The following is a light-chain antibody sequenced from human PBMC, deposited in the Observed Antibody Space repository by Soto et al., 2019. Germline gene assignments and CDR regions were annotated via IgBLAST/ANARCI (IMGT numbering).Light chain of an antibody. Sequence: VLTQYQRNMSVSPGDRVPLCCRVSESISINLAWYQHQPGQAPRLLIHAGSTRATGIPARISGSGSGTEFTLTISSLQSEYFAVYYCQQFRNWPWTFGQGTKVDIK. V-gene: IGKV3D-15*01. CDR3: QQFRNWPWT. CDR2: AGS. CDR1: ESISIN. J-gene: IGKJ1*01.